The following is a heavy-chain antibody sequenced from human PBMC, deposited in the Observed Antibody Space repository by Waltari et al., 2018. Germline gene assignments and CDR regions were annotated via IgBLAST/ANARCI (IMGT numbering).Heavy chain of an antibody. CDR1: GASISSSNYY. D-gene: IGHD4-17*01. CDR2: MFNGGST. CDR3: ARHGYSGGWFDP. J-gene: IGHJ5*02. V-gene: IGHV4-39*01. Sequence: QLQLQESGPGLVKPSETLSLTCSVSGASISSSNYYWGWIRQPSGKGLEWIGSMFNGGSTYYNPSLKSRVTISVDTSKNQFSLRLNSVTAADTAIYYCARHGYSGGWFDPWGQGTLVTVSS.